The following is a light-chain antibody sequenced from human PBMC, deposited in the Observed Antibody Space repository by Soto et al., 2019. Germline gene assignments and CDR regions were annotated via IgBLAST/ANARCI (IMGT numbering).Light chain of an antibody. CDR3: QQYNIWPPT. V-gene: IGLV1-36*01. J-gene: IGLJ1*01. CDR1: SSNIGNNA. CDR2: YDN. Sequence: QSVLTQPPSVSEAPRQRVTISCSGSSSNIGNNAVNWYQQLPGKAPKLLMFYDNLLPSGVSDRFSGSKSGTSASPAISGLQSEDEADYYCQQYNIWPPTFGPGTKV.